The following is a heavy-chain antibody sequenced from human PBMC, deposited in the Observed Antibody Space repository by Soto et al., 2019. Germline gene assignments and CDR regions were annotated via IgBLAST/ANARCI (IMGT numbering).Heavy chain of an antibody. CDR1: GGSFSGYY. D-gene: IGHD3-3*01. V-gene: IGHV4-34*01. CDR2: INHSGST. CDR3: ARNTRITIFGVVTLNNWFDP. J-gene: IGHJ5*02. Sequence: KASETLSLTCAAYGGSFSGYYWSWIRQPPGKGLEWIGEINHSGSTNYNPSLKSRVTISVDTSKNQFSLKLSSVTAADTAVYYCARNTRITIFGVVTLNNWFDPWGQGTLVTVSS.